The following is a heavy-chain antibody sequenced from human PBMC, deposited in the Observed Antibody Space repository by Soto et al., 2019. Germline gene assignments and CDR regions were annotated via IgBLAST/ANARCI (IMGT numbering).Heavy chain of an antibody. CDR2: IIPMFGTA. J-gene: IGHJ4*02. Sequence: QVQLVQSGAEVKKPESSVKVSCKAPGGTFSSYAISWVRQAPGQGLEWMGGIIPMFGTANYAQRFQDRVTIPADESTTTVYMEVSSLRSEDTAVYFCASGIQLWLRRINNGYSGWGQGTLVTVSS. V-gene: IGHV1-69*12. CDR1: GGTFSSYA. CDR3: ASGIQLWLRRINNGYSG. D-gene: IGHD5-18*01.